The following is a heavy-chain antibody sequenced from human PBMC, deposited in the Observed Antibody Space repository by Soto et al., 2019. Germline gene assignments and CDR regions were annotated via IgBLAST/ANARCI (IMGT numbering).Heavy chain of an antibody. D-gene: IGHD3-22*01. CDR1: GFTFSSYA. V-gene: IGHV3-23*01. CDR2: ISGSGGST. J-gene: IGHJ4*02. CDR3: AKGSETYYYGSSGYYFDY. Sequence: GGSLRLSCAASGFTFSSYAMSWVRQAPGKGLEWVSAISGSGGSTYYADSVKGRFTISRDNSKNTLYLQMNSLRAEDTAVYYCAKGSETYYYGSSGYYFDYWGQGTLVTVSS.